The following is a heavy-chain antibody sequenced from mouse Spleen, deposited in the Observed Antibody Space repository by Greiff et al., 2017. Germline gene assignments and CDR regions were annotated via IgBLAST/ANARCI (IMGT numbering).Heavy chain of an antibody. V-gene: IGHV2-5*01. D-gene: IGHD1-1*01. CDR2: IWRGGST. Sequence: VQLQESGPGLVQPSQSLSITCTVSGFSLTSYGVHWVRQSPGKGLEWLGVIWRGGSTDYNAAFMSRLSITKDNSKSQVFFKMNSLQADDTAIYYCAKNPTTVDPYAMDYWGQGTSVTVSS. CDR1: GFSLTSYG. CDR3: AKNPTTVDPYAMDY. J-gene: IGHJ4*01.